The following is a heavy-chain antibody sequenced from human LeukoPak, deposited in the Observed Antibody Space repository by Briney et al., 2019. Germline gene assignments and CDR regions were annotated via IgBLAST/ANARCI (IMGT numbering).Heavy chain of an antibody. Sequence: SETLSLTCTVSGGSISSYYWSWVRQPPGKGLEWIGYIYYSGSTNYNPSLKSRVTISVDTSKNQFSLKVSSVTAADTAVYYCARRSWYNWFDRWGQGTLVTVSS. J-gene: IGHJ5*02. CDR1: GGSISSYY. D-gene: IGHD6-13*01. CDR2: IYYSGST. V-gene: IGHV4-59*01. CDR3: ARRSWYNWFDR.